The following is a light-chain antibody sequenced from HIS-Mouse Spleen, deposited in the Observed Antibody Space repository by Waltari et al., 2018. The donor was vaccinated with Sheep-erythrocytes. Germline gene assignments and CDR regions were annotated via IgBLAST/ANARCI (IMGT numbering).Light chain of an antibody. CDR2: DVS. Sequence: QSALTQPRSVSGSPGQSVTISCTGTSSDFGGDNYVSWYQQHPGKAPKLMIYDVSKRPSGVPDRFSGSKSGNTASLTISGLQAEDEADYYCCSYAGSYTVVFGGGTKLTVL. J-gene: IGLJ2*01. CDR1: SSDFGGDNY. V-gene: IGLV2-11*01. CDR3: CSYAGSYTVV.